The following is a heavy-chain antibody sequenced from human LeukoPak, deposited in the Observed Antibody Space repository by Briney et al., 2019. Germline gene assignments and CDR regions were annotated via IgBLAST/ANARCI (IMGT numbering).Heavy chain of an antibody. V-gene: IGHV1-2*02. J-gene: IGHJ4*02. Sequence: ASVKVSCKASGYTFTGYYMHWVRQAPGQGLEWMGWINPNGGGTNYAQKFQGRVTMTRDTSISTAYMELSRLRSDDTAVYYCARGLTTVTLYYFDYWGQGTLVTVSS. CDR2: INPNGGGT. CDR1: GYTFTGYY. CDR3: ARGLTTVTLYYFDY. D-gene: IGHD4-11*01.